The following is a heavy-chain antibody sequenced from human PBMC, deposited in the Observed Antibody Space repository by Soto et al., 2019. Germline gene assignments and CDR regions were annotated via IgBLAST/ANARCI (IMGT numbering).Heavy chain of an antibody. CDR1: GGSTRRYY. J-gene: IGHJ6*02. V-gene: IGHV4-59*01. CDR2: LYNTGST. D-gene: IGHD2-21*02. CDR3: ARDLWGYCGTDCYPLDV. Sequence: PEELSLPCTVSGGSTRRYYWSWIRQPPGKGLEWIGYLYNTGSTIYNPSLESRVTISVDTSKNQFSLILNSVTAADTAVYYCARDLWGYCGTDCYPLDVWGPGTTVTVS.